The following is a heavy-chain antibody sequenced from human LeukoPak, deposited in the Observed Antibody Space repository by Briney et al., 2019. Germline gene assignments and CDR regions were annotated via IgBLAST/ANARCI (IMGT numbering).Heavy chain of an antibody. CDR1: GFTFSSLG. J-gene: IGHJ5*02. CDR2: IRYDGSNK. V-gene: IGHV3-30*02. D-gene: IGHD1-26*01. Sequence: GGSLRLSCAASGFTFSSLGMHWVRQAPGKGLEWVAYIRYDGSNKNYADSLEGRFTISRDNSKNALYLQIDSLRPEDTAVYYCAKKRGAAFYNWFDPWGQGALVTVSS. CDR3: AKKRGAAFYNWFDP.